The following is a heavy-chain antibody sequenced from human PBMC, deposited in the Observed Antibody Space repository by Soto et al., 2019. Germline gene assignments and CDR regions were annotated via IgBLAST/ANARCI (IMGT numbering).Heavy chain of an antibody. V-gene: IGHV4-31*03. CDR2: IYYSGST. J-gene: IGHJ5*02. D-gene: IGHD2-15*01. CDR3: ARDVVAAPNWFDP. CDR1: GGSISSGGYY. Sequence: SETLSLTCTVSGGSISSGGYYWSWIRQHPGKGLEWIGYIYYSGSTYYNPSLKSRVTISVDTSKNQFSLKLSSVTAADTAVYYCARDVVAAPNWFDPWGQGTLVTVSS.